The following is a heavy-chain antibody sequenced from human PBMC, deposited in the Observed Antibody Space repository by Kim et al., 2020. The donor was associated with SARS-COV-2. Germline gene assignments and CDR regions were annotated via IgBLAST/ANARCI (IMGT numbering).Heavy chain of an antibody. CDR3: AREARGIGYDLSMIIDY. J-gene: IGHJ4*01. Sequence: SETLSLTCTVSGGSISSGGDYWSWIRQHPGKGLEWIGYIYYSGSTYYNPSLKSRVTISVDTSKNQFSLKLRAVTAADTAVYYCAREARGIGYDLSMIIDYWGHGTLVTVSS. CDR1: GGSISSGGDY. V-gene: IGHV4-31*03. CDR2: IYYSGST. D-gene: IGHD5-12*01.